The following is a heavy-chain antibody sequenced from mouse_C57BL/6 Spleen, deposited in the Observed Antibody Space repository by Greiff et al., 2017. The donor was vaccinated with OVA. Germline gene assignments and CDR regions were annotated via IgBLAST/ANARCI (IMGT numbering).Heavy chain of an antibody. V-gene: IGHV1-50*01. D-gene: IGHD4-1*01. CDR1: GYTFTSYW. CDR2: IDPSDSYT. J-gene: IGHJ3*01. Sequence: QVQLQQPGAELVKPGASVKLSCKASGYTFTSYWMQWVKQRPGQGLEWIGEIDPSDSYTNYNQKFKGKATLTVDTSSSTAYMQLCSLTSEDSAVYYCARTGGFAYWGQGTLVTVAA. CDR3: ARTGGFAY.